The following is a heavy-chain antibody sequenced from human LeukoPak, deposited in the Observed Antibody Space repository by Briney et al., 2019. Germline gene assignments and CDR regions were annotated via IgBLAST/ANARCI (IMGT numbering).Heavy chain of an antibody. CDR3: AKDLGTVTTDYYYGMDV. V-gene: IGHV3-30*18. CDR2: ISYDGSNK. CDR1: GFTFSSYG. J-gene: IGHJ6*04. D-gene: IGHD4-17*01. Sequence: GRSLRPSCAASGFTFSSYGMHWVRQTPGKGLEWVAVISYDGSNKYYADSVKGRFTISRDNSKNTLYLQMNSLRAEDTAVYYCAKDLGTVTTDYYYGMDVWGKGTTVTVSS.